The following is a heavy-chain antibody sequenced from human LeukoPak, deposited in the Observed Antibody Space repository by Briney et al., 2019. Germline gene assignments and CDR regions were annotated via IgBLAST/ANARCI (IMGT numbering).Heavy chain of an antibody. CDR3: ARGADYDSSGYPDWYFDL. CDR1: GGSISSGGYY. D-gene: IGHD3-22*01. J-gene: IGHJ2*01. Sequence: PSETLSLTCAVSGGSISSGGYYWSWIRQPPGKGLEWIGYIYYSGSTYYNPSLKSRVTISVDTSKNQFSLKLSSVTAADTAVYYCARGADYDSSGYPDWYFDLWGRGTLVTVSS. V-gene: IGHV4-30-4*07. CDR2: IYYSGST.